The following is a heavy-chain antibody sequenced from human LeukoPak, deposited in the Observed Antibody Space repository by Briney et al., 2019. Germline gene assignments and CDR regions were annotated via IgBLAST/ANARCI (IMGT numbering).Heavy chain of an antibody. CDR2: INPNNGET. D-gene: IGHD3-16*01. V-gene: IGHV1-2*02. J-gene: IGHJ1*01. CDR1: GYTLSDYY. Sequence: ASVKVSCQASGYTLSDYYLHWMRQVPGQRPEWVAWINPNNGETKIAQKFQGRVVMTRDTSINTAYMQVSSLRPDDTAVYYCARSQFRTTNSGAWGFRPWGQGTLVTVTS. CDR3: ARSQFRTTNSGAWGFRP.